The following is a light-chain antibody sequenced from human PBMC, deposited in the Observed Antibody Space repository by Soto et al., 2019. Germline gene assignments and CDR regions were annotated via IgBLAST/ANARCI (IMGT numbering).Light chain of an antibody. CDR1: KSVSSNY. V-gene: IGKV3-20*01. CDR3: QQYDGCSRS. CDR2: VVF. Sequence: ETVLTQSPGTVSLYPGESATLSCTTSKSVSSNYLAWYQQKPGQAPRLVVYVVFTRATGIPDRFSGSGSGTDFTLTISGLEPVDSAVYYCQQYDGCSRSFGQGTKLEI. J-gene: IGKJ2*01.